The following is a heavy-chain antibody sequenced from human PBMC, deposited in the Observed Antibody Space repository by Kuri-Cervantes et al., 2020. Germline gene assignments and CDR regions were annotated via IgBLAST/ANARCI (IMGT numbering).Heavy chain of an antibody. D-gene: IGHD6-13*01. J-gene: IGHJ4*02. CDR1: GFTFDDYA. V-gene: IGHV3-9*01. CDR3: AKDSRSGYSSSWSPFDY. CDR2: ISWNSGSI. Sequence: SLKISCAASGFTFDDYAMHWVRQAPGKGLEWVSTISWNSGSIGYADSVKGRFTISRDNAKNSLYLQMNSLRAEDTALYYCAKDSRSGYSSSWSPFDYWGQGTLVTVSS.